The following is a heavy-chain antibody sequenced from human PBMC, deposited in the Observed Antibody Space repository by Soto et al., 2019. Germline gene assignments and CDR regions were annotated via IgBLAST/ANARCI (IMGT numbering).Heavy chain of an antibody. CDR3: ARGPSSLTRFDY. Sequence: VQLVESGGGVVQPGRSLRLSCAASGFTFSSYAMHWVRQAPGKGLEWVAVISYDGSNKYYADSVKGRFTISRDNSKNTLYLQMNSLRAEDTAVYYCARGPSSLTRFDYWGQGTLVTVSS. D-gene: IGHD2-2*01. CDR1: GFTFSSYA. J-gene: IGHJ4*02. CDR2: ISYDGSNK. V-gene: IGHV3-30-3*01.